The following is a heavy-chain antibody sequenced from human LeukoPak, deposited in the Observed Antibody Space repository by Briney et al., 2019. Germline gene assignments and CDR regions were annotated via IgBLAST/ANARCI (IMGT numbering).Heavy chain of an antibody. J-gene: IGHJ4*02. CDR3: AVPRDGYNNDY. V-gene: IGHV1-69*05. CDR1: GGTFSSYA. D-gene: IGHD5-24*01. CDR2: IIPIFGTA. Sequence: ASVKVSCKASGGTFSSYAISWLRQAPGQGLEWMGRIIPIFGTANYAQKFQGRVTITTDESTSTAYMELSSLRSEDTAVCYCAVPRDGYNNDYWGQGTLVTVSS.